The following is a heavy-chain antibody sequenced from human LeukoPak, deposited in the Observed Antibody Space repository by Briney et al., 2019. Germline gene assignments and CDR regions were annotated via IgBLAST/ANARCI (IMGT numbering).Heavy chain of an antibody. CDR2: IKQDGSEK. D-gene: IGHD3-10*01. Sequence: GGSLRLSCAASGFTFSSYWMSWVRQAPGKGLEWVANIKQDGSEKYYVDSVKGRFTISRDNAKNSLYLQMNSLRAEDTAVYYCARDRQYYGSGHFDYWGQGTLVTVSS. J-gene: IGHJ4*02. CDR3: ARDRQYYGSGHFDY. V-gene: IGHV3-7*01. CDR1: GFTFSSYW.